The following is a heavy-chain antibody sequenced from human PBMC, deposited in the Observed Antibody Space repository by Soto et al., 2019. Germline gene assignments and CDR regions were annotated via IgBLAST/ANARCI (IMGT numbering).Heavy chain of an antibody. J-gene: IGHJ5*02. D-gene: IGHD2-2*01. CDR1: GASINTSPYY. Sequence: QLQLQESGPGLVKPSETLSLTCSVSGASINTSPYYWGWIRQPPGEGLEWIGSVFSTGSTYYNPSLKGRVTVSVDTSGNEVSLKVYSVTAADTAVYYCARHKDEYANSGLDHWGQGTLVAVSS. CDR2: VFSTGST. V-gene: IGHV4-39*01. CDR3: ARHKDEYANSGLDH.